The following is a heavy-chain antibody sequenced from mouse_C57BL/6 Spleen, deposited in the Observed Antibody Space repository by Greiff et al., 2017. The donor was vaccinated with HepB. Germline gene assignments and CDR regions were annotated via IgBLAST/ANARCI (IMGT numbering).Heavy chain of an antibody. CDR2: IDPSDSYT. D-gene: IGHD1-1*01. CDR3: ARKEGYYGGYLDV. CDR1: GYTFTSYW. V-gene: IGHV1-69*01. Sequence: VQLQQPGAELVMPGASVKLSCKASGYTFTSYWMHWVKQRPGQGLEWIGEIDPSDSYTNYNQKFKGKSTLTVDKSSSTAYMQLSSLTSEDSAVYYCARKEGYYGGYLDVWGTGTTVTVSS. J-gene: IGHJ1*03.